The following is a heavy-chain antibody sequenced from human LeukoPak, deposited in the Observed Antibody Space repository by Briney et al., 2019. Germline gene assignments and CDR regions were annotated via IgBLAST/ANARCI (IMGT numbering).Heavy chain of an antibody. D-gene: IGHD1-14*01. V-gene: IGHV3-7*03. Sequence: EGSLRLSCAASGFTFTTYWMSWVRQAPGKGLEWVANIEQDGTEKYYVDSVKGRFTISRDNAKNSLYLQMNSLRAEDTAVYYCAATGRYYELDYWGQGTLVTVSS. J-gene: IGHJ4*02. CDR2: IEQDGTEK. CDR3: AATGRYYELDY. CDR1: GFTFTTYW.